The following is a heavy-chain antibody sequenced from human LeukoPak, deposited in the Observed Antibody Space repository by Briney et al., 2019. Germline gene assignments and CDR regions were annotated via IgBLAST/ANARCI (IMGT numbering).Heavy chain of an antibody. D-gene: IGHD6-19*01. CDR3: AREGIAVAGTGDY. CDR1: GFTFSSYS. V-gene: IGHV3-21*01. J-gene: IGHJ4*02. Sequence: GGSLRLSCAASGFTFSSYSMNWVRQAPGKGLEWVSSISSSSSYIYYADSVKGRFTVSRDNAKNSLYLQMNSLRAKDTAVYYCAREGIAVAGTGDYWGQGTLVTVSS. CDR2: ISSSSSYI.